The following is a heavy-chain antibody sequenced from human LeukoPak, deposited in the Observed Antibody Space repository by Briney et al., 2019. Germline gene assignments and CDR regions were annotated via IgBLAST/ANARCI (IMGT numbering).Heavy chain of an antibody. Sequence: SETLSLTCTVSGGSISSYYWSWIRQPPGKGLEWIGYIYYSGSTNYKPSLKSRVTISVDTSKNQFSLKLSSVTAADTAVYYCARGSGYSYGSHDAFDIWGQGTMVTVSS. V-gene: IGHV4-59*08. D-gene: IGHD5-18*01. CDR1: GGSISSYY. CDR3: ARGSGYSYGSHDAFDI. CDR2: IYYSGST. J-gene: IGHJ3*02.